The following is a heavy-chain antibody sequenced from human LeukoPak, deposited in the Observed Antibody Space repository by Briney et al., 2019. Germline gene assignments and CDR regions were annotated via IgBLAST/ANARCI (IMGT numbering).Heavy chain of an antibody. V-gene: IGHV1-18*01. Sequence: ASVKVSCKASGYTFTNHGINWVRQAPGQGLEWMGWISAYNGNTNYAQKVQGRVTMTADTSPSTAYMELRSLRSDDTAVYYCARVDGRYCSSTSCYAWDHWGQGTLVTVSS. J-gene: IGHJ4*02. CDR3: ARVDGRYCSSTSCYAWDH. CDR2: ISAYNGNT. D-gene: IGHD2-2*01. CDR1: GYTFTNHG.